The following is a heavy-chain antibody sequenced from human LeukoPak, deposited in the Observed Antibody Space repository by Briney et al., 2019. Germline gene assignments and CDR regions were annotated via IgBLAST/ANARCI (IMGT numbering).Heavy chain of an antibody. CDR3: ARGPGNNTGWSAGMPKGWFDP. CDR1: GYTFTSYD. D-gene: IGHD6-19*01. CDR2: MNPNSGNT. Sequence: GAAVTVSCKSSGYTFTSYDINWVRQATGQRLEWMGWMNPNSGNTGYAKKFQGRVTMTRNTSMSTAYMELSSLRSEDSAVYYCARGPGNNTGWSAGMPKGWFDPWGQGTLVSVSS. V-gene: IGHV1-8*01. J-gene: IGHJ5*02.